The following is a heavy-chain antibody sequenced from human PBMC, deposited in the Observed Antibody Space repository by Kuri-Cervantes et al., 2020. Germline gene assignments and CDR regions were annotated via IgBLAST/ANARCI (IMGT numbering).Heavy chain of an antibody. CDR1: GFTVSSNY. V-gene: IGHV3-66*01. CDR2: IYSGGST. Sequence: GESLKISCAASGFTVSSNYMSWVRQAPGKGLEWVSVIYSGGSTDYADSVKGRFTISRDNSKNTLYLQMNSLRAEDTAVYYCARVRGAXRVEVFDPWGQGTLVTVSS. J-gene: IGHJ5*02. D-gene: IGHD3-10*01. CDR3: ARVRGAXRVEVFDP.